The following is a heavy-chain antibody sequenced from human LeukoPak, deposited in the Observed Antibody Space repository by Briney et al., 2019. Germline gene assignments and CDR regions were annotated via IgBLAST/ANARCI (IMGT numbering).Heavy chain of an antibody. J-gene: IGHJ4*02. CDR2: IYTSGST. CDR1: GGSISSYF. CDR3: ARHGYDSSGYQAYYFDY. Sequence: PSETLSLTCTVSGGSISSYFLSWVRQPPGTGLEWIGYIYTSGSTDDNPSLKSPVTISVDTSKKQFSLKLRSVTAADTAVYYCARHGYDSSGYQAYYFDYWGQGTLVTVSS. V-gene: IGHV4-4*09. D-gene: IGHD3-22*01.